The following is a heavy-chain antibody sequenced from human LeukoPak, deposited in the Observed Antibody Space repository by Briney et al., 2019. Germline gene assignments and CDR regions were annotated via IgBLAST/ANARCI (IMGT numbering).Heavy chain of an antibody. Sequence: SETLSLTCTVSGGSISSSSYYWGWIRQPPGKGLEWIGSIYYSGSTYYNPSLKSRVTISVDTSKNQFSPKLSSVTAADTAVYYCARGDEYCSGTTCNHRKFDYWGQGTLVTVSS. D-gene: IGHD2-2*01. V-gene: IGHV4-39*01. J-gene: IGHJ4*02. CDR2: IYYSGST. CDR1: GGSISSSSYY. CDR3: ARGDEYCSGTTCNHRKFDY.